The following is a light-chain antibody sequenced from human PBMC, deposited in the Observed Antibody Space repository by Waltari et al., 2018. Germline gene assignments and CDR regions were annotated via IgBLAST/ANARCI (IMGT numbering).Light chain of an antibody. CDR1: QIISRA. CDR3: QHYVRLPVT. Sequence: EIMVTQSPGTMSSSPGERDILSCRASQIISRALAWYQQKPGQAPRLLIYDVSTRASGIPDRFSGSGSGTDFSLTISRLEPEDFAVYYCQHYVRLPVTFGQGTKLEFK. V-gene: IGKV3-20*01. CDR2: DVS. J-gene: IGKJ1*01.